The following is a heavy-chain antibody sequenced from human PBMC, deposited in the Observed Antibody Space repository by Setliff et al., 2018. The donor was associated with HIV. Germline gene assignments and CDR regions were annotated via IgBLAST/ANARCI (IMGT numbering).Heavy chain of an antibody. CDR1: GYTFTVNH. Sequence: GASVKVSCKTSGYTFTVNHLHWVRQAPGQGVEWVGKISPDSGDTFYAQKFQGRVTLTRDTSITTAYMELSTLRDDDTAVYYCARDAGAPGRGNPLDYWGQGTLVPSPQ. J-gene: IGHJ4*02. CDR2: ISPDSGDT. CDR3: ARDAGAPGRGNPLDY. D-gene: IGHD3-10*01. V-gene: IGHV1-2*02.